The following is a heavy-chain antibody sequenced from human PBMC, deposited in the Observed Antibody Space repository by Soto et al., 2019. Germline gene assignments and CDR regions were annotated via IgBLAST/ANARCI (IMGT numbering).Heavy chain of an antibody. CDR1: GYSFTTSG. V-gene: IGHV1-18*01. D-gene: IGHD4-17*01. J-gene: IGHJ4*02. CDR2: ISTYNGNT. CDR3: ARRLYGDYDS. Sequence: QAQLVQSGAEVKEPGASGKVSCKASGYSFTTSGITWVRQAPGQGLEWMGWISTYNGNTNYAQKLQERVTLTTDTSTSRAYMELRSLRSDDTAVYYCARRLYGDYDSWGQGPLVTVSS.